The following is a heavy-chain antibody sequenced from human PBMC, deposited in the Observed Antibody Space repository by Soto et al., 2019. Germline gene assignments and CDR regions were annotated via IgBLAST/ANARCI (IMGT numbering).Heavy chain of an antibody. V-gene: IGHV4-31*03. CDR2: IYYSGST. CDR1: GGSISSGGYY. Sequence: QVQLQESGPGLVKPSQTLSLTCTVSGGSISSGGYYWSWIRQHPGKGLEWIGYIYYSGSTYYNPSLKSRVTISVDTSKTQFSLKLSSVTAADTAVYYCARDPSYTVTTGVNYYGMDVWGQGTTVTVSS. CDR3: ARDPSYTVTTGVNYYGMDV. D-gene: IGHD4-17*01. J-gene: IGHJ6*02.